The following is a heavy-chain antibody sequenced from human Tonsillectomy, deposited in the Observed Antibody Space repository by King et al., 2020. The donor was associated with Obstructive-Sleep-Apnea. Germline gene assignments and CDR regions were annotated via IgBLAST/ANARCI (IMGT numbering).Heavy chain of an antibody. CDR2: ISGSGDRT. V-gene: IGHV3-23*01. J-gene: IGHJ4*02. CDR1: GFTFSTYA. CDR3: AKDGFEGGYATSFNY. Sequence: EVQLLESGGALVQPGGSLGLSCAASGFTFSTYAMSWVRQAPGKGLEWVSVISGSGDRTNYADSVKGRVTISRDNSKNTLYLQMNSLRVEDTAVYYCAKDGFEGGYATSFNYWGQGTLVTVSS. D-gene: IGHD5-12*01.